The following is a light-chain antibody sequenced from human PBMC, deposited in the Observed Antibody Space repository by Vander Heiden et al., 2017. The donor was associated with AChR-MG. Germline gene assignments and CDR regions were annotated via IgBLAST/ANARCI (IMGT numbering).Light chain of an antibody. J-gene: IGKJ2*01. CDR3: QQTYSTPYT. CDR2: AAS. Sequence: DIQMTQSPSSLSASVGDRVTITCRASQSMTSYLNWYQQKPGKAPKSLIYAASNLQRGVPSRFSGSGSGTEFTLTISSLQPEDFATYYCQQTYSTPYTLGQGTRLEI. CDR1: QSMTSY. V-gene: IGKV1-39*01.